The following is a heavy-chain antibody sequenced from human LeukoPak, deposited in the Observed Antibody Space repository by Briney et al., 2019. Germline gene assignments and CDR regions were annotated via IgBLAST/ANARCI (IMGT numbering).Heavy chain of an antibody. CDR3: ARGIGGNDYWAY. V-gene: IGHV4-4*07. D-gene: IGHD5-12*01. CDR1: GDSITSYY. CDR2: VYSSGNT. Sequence: SETLSLTCTVSGDSITSYYWSWIRQPPGKGLEWIGRVYSSGNTNYNPSLASRVTMSVDSSKNQFSLNLISVSAADTAVYYCARGIGGNDYWAYWGQGTLVTVSS. J-gene: IGHJ4*02.